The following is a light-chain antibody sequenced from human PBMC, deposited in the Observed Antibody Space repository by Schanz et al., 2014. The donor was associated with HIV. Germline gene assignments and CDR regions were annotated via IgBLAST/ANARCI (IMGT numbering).Light chain of an antibody. CDR1: SSNIGAGYD. J-gene: IGLJ1*01. CDR2: GNN. V-gene: IGLV1-40*02. CDR3: SSYTTTLV. Sequence: QSVLTQPPSVSGAPGQRVTISCTGSSSNIGAGYDVHWYKQLPETAPKLLMFGNNNRPSGVPDRYSGSKSDTSASLAITGLQAEDEADYYCSSYTTTLVFGPGTKLTVL.